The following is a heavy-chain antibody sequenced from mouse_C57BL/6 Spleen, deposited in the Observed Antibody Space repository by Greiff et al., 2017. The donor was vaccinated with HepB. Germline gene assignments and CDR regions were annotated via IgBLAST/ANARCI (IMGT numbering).Heavy chain of an antibody. J-gene: IGHJ3*01. CDR1: GYTFTSYW. CDR3: ARTEFITTEGWFAY. D-gene: IGHD1-1*01. CDR2: IDPNSGGT. V-gene: IGHV1-72*01. Sequence: QVHVKQPGAELVKPGASVKLSCKASGYTFTSYWMHWVKQRPGRGLEWIGRIDPNSGGTKYNEKFKSKATLTVDKPSSTAYMQLSSLTSEDSAVYYCARTEFITTEGWFAYWGQGTLVTVSA.